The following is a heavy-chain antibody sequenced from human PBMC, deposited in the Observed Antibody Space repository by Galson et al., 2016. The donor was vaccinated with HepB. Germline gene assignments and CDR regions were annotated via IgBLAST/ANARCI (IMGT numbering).Heavy chain of an antibody. CDR1: GGSISSGVYY. Sequence: TLSLTCTVSGGSISSGVYYWSWVRQHPGKGLEWIGYIHYTGGTYYNPSLKGRVTISVDTSKNQFSLKLSSVTAADTAVYYCARIYDFRSGYYVLDYWGQGTLDTVSS. CDR2: IHYTGGT. D-gene: IGHD3-3*01. V-gene: IGHV4-31*03. CDR3: ARIYDFRSGYYVLDY. J-gene: IGHJ4*02.